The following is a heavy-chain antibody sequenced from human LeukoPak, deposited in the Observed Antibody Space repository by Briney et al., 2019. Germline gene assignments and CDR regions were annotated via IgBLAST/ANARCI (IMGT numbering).Heavy chain of an antibody. V-gene: IGHV1-69*13. Sequence: ASVKVSCKASGGTFSSYAISWVRQAPGQGLEWMGGIIPIFGTANYAQKFQGRVTITADESTSTAYMELSSLRSEDTAVYYCASPVDTAMGRVFFDYWGQGTLVTVSS. J-gene: IGHJ4*02. CDR1: GGTFSSYA. CDR3: ASPVDTAMGRVFFDY. D-gene: IGHD5-18*01. CDR2: IIPIFGTA.